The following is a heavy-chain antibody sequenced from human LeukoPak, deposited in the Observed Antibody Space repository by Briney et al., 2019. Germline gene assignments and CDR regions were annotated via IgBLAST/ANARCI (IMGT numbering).Heavy chain of an antibody. CDR3: TTWDGVD. Sequence: GGSLRLSCAASGFTFSNALMTWVRQAPGKGLEWVGHSKRKTDGGTTDCAAHVKGRFTISRDDSKNTLYLQMNSLKSDDTAVYYCTTWDGVDWGQGTMVTVSS. D-gene: IGHD1-26*01. J-gene: IGHJ3*01. CDR2: SKRKTDGGTT. CDR1: GFTFSNAL. V-gene: IGHV3-15*01.